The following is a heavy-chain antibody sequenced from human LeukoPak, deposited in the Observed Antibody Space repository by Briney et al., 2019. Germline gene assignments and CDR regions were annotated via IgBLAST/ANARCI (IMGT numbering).Heavy chain of an antibody. CDR3: ARFGPQDYDSSSYYSIDAFDI. CDR2: IYHSGST. CDR1: GGSISSGGYY. Sequence: SETLSLTCTVSGGSISSGGYYWSWIRQPPGKGLEWIGYIYHSGSTYYNPSLKSRVTISVDTSKNQFSLKLSSVTAADTAVYYCARFGPQDYDSSSYYSIDAFDIWGQGTMVTVSS. J-gene: IGHJ3*02. D-gene: IGHD3-22*01. V-gene: IGHV4-30-2*01.